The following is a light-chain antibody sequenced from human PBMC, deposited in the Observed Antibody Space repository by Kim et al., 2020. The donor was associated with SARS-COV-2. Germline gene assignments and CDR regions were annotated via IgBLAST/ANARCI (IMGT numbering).Light chain of an antibody. CDR1: QSVGNF. V-gene: IGKV3-11*01. CDR2: DTI. J-gene: IGKJ4*01. Sequence: LSPGERAPLSCRASQSVGNFLAWYQQKPGQSPRLVIYDTINRATGIPDRFRGSGSGTDFTLTITSLEPEDFAVYYCQQRDSWPLTFGGGTKVDIK. CDR3: QQRDSWPLT.